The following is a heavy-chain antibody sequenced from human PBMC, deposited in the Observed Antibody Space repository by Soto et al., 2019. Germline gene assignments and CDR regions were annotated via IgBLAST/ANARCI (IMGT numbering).Heavy chain of an antibody. CDR3: AGDHSHYPHSGP. V-gene: IGHV3-53*01. J-gene: IGHJ5*02. CDR2: VYNDGRT. CDR1: GFNIADHY. D-gene: IGHD3-10*01. Sequence: PGGSLRLSCAVSGFNIADHYMSWVRQAPGKAPEWVSVVYNDGRTFYADSVKGRFTTSRDNSKNTVYLQLNNLRVEDSATYYCAGDHSHYPHSGPWGQGTLVTVSS.